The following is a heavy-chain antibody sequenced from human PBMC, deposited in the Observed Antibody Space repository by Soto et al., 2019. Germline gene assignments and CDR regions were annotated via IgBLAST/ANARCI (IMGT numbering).Heavy chain of an antibody. CDR1: GYTITGYY. CDR2: INPNSGGT. J-gene: IGHJ6*03. Sequence: ASVKVSCKASGYTITGYYMHWVRQAPGQGLEWMGWINPNSGGTNYAQKFQGWVTMTRDTSISTAYMELSRLRSDDTAVYYCARSQHYYYYMDVWGKGPRSPSP. CDR3: ARSQHYYYYMDV. V-gene: IGHV1-2*04.